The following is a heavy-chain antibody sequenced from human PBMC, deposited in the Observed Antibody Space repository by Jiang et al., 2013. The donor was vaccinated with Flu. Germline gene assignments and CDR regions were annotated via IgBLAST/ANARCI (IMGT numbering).Heavy chain of an antibody. D-gene: IGHD2-15*01. CDR3: ARVEVGAAANWSDP. CDR1: GGSLDTYF. J-gene: IGHJ5*02. CDR2: IYYRGNT. Sequence: KPSETLSLTCTVSGGSLDTYFWSWIRQSPGKGLEWIGYIYYRGNTNYSPSLKSRVAMSVDPSKNQFSLKLSSVTAADTAVYYCARVEVGAAANWSDPWGQGTLVTVSS. V-gene: IGHV4-59*01.